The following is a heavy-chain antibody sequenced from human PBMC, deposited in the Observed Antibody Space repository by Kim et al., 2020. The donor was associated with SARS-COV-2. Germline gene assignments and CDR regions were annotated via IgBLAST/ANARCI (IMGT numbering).Heavy chain of an antibody. CDR2: IYYSGST. V-gene: IGHV4-61*01. D-gene: IGHD7-27*01. J-gene: IGHJ5*02. CDR3: ARGSRRSAWGRRSTLNWFDP. Sequence: SETLSLTCTVSGGSVSSGSYYWSWIRQPPGKGLECIGYIYYSGSTNYNPSLKSRVTISVDTSKNQFSLKLSSVTAADTAVYYCARGSRRSAWGRRSTLNWFDPWGQGTLVTVSS. CDR1: GGSVSSGSYY.